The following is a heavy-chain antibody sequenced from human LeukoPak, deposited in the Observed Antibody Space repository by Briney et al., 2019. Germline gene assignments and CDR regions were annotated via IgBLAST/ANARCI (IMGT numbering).Heavy chain of an antibody. J-gene: IGHJ4*02. CDR3: ARGPDYGDYFDY. CDR1: GFTFSSYA. D-gene: IGHD4-17*01. V-gene: IGHV3-30*04. Sequence: GRSLRLSCAASGFTFSSYAMHWARQAPGKGLEWVAVISYDGSNKYYADSVKGRFTISRDNSKNTLYLQMNSLRAEDTAVYYCARGPDYGDYFDYWGQGTLVTVSS. CDR2: ISYDGSNK.